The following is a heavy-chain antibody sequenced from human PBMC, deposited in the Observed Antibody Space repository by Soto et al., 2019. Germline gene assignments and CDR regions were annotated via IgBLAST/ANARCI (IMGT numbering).Heavy chain of an antibody. V-gene: IGHV4-31*03. Sequence: SSETLSLTCTVSGGSISSGGYYWSWIRQHPGKGLEWIGYIYYSGSTYYNPSLKSRVTISVDTSKNQFSLKLSSVTAADTAVYYCARDRRLELRFGAFDIWGQGTMVTVSS. CDR3: ARDRRLELRFGAFDI. D-gene: IGHD1-7*01. CDR2: IYYSGST. CDR1: GGSISSGGYY. J-gene: IGHJ3*02.